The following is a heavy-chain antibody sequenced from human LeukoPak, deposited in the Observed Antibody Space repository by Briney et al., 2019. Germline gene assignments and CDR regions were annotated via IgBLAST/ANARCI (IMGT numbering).Heavy chain of an antibody. CDR1: GGSISSSSYY. V-gene: IGHV4-39*07. CDR3: ARLRHDYGFV. D-gene: IGHD4-17*01. Sequence: PSETLSLTCTVSGGSISSSSYYWSWIRQPPGKGLEWIGEINHSGSTNYNPSLKSRVTISVDTSKNQFSLKLSSVTAADTAVYYCARLRHDYGFVWGQGTLVTVSS. CDR2: INHSGST. J-gene: IGHJ4*02.